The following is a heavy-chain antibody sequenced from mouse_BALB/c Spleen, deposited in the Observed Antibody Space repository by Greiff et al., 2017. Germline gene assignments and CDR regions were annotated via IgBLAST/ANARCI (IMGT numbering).Heavy chain of an antibody. J-gene: IGHJ3*01. CDR2: ILPGSGST. CDR3: ARWGNYYAY. CDR1: GYTFSSYW. V-gene: IGHV1-9*01. D-gene: IGHD2-1*01. Sequence: VQLQQSGAELMKPGASVKISCKATGYTFSSYWIEWVKQRPGHGLEWIGEILPGSGSTNYNEKFKGKATFTADTSSNTAYMQLSSLTSEDSAVYYCARWGNYYAYWGQGTLVTVSA.